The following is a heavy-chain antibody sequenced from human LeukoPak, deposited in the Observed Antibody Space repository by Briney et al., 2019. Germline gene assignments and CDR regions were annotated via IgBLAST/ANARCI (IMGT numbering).Heavy chain of an antibody. V-gene: IGHV3-48*04. CDR3: ARDRDGYYFDY. D-gene: IGHD2-21*02. J-gene: IGHJ4*02. CDR1: GFTFSSYS. Sequence: PGGSLRLSCAASGFTFSSYSMNWVRQAPGKGLEWVSYISSSGSTIYYADSVKGRFTISRDNAKNSLYLQMNSLRAEDTAVYYCARDRDGYYFDYWGQGTLVTVSS. CDR2: ISSSGSTI.